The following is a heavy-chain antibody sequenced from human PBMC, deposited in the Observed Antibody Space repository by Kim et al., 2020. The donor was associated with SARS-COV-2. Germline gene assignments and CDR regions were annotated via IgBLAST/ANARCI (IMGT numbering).Heavy chain of an antibody. CDR2: INHSGST. Sequence: SETLSLTCAVYGGSFSGYYWSWIRQPPGKGLEWIGEINHSGSTNYNPSLKSRVTISVDTSKNQFSLKLSSVTAADTAVYYCARGYFDWLLFEGGRKFDP. J-gene: IGHJ5*02. CDR3: ARGYFDWLLFEGGRKFDP. CDR1: GGSFSGYY. V-gene: IGHV4-34*01. D-gene: IGHD3-9*01.